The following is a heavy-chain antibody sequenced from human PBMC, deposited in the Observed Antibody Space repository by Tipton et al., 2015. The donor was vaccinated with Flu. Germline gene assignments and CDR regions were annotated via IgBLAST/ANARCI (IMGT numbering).Heavy chain of an antibody. J-gene: IGHJ4*02. D-gene: IGHD1-26*01. V-gene: IGHV4-34*01. CDR1: GGSFSAYY. CDR3: ARALVGATTVYFDY. Sequence: TLSLTCAVYGGSFSAYYWSWIRQPPGKGLEWVGEINHSGTTNYNPSLKSRVTISVDTSKNPFSLKLSSVTAADTAVYYCARALVGATTVYFDYWGQGTLVTVSS. CDR2: INHSGTT.